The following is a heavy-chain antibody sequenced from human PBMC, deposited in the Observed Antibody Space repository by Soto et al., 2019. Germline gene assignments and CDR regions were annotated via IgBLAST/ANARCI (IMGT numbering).Heavy chain of an antibody. Sequence: SVKVSFKSRGYTFTDYYMHWVRQAAGQGLEWMGIINPSGGSTSYAQKFQGRVTMTRDTSTSTVYMELSSLRSEDTAVYYCARDRDILNGYFPYYYYYYGMDVWGQGTTVTVSS. V-gene: IGHV1-46*01. J-gene: IGHJ6*02. CDR1: GYTFTDYY. D-gene: IGHD3-9*01. CDR3: ARDRDILNGYFPYYYYYYGMDV. CDR2: INPSGGST.